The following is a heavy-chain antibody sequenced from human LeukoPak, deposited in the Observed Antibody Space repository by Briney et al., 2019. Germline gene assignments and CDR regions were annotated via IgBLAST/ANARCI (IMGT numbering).Heavy chain of an antibody. J-gene: IGHJ4*02. CDR1: GFTFRNYA. CDR3: AKDLAYYASGKQNY. Sequence: GSLRLSCAASGFTFRNYAMSWVRQAPGKGLEWVSVINSGGSMYYADSVKGRFTLSRDNSKNTLYLQMNSLRAEDTAVYYCAKDLAYYASGKQNYWGQGTLVTVSS. CDR2: INSGGSM. D-gene: IGHD3-10*01. V-gene: IGHV3-66*01.